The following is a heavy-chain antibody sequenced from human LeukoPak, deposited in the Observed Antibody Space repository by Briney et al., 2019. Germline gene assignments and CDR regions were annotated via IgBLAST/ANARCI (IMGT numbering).Heavy chain of an antibody. Sequence: PSETLSRTCAVYGGSFSGYYWSWIRQPPGKGLEWIGDINHSGSTNYNPSLKSRVTISVDTSKNQFSLKLSSVTAADTAVYYCARESPNYYDSSGYYIRPGRSFDYWGQGTLVTVSS. CDR3: ARESPNYYDSSGYYIRPGRSFDY. CDR1: GGSFSGYY. CDR2: INHSGST. J-gene: IGHJ4*02. V-gene: IGHV4-34*01. D-gene: IGHD3-22*01.